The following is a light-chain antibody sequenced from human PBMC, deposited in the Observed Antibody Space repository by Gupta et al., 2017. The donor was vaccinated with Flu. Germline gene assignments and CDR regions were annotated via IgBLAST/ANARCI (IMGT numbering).Light chain of an antibody. CDR3: QEWESTSDHPV. CDR2: NDD. Sequence: VLTQPPSVSVAPGHPATITCARYNMGATSVRWYQQKPGQAPVMVVYNDDDRPSGIPDRFSGANSGNTATLTITRVEAGDEADYFCQEWESTSDHPVFGTGTTVTVV. J-gene: IGLJ1*01. CDR1: NMGATS. V-gene: IGLV3-21*02.